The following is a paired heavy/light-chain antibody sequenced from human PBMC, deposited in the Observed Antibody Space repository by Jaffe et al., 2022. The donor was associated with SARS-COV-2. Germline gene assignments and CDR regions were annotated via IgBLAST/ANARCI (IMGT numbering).Heavy chain of an antibody. CDR3: AKDLAPCSSAYCYEKGHDY. Sequence: EVQLLESGGGLVQPGGSLRLSCAASGFTFSNYAMTWVRQAPGKGLEWVSAITGSGASTFYADSVKGRFTISRDNSKNTLYVQMNSLRVEDTAVYYCAKDLAPCSSAYCYEKGHDYWGQGTLVTVSS. CDR2: ITGSGAST. J-gene: IGHJ4*02. CDR1: GFTFSNYA. V-gene: IGHV3-23*01. D-gene: IGHD2-2*01.
Light chain of an antibody. CDR1: QSISSY. J-gene: IGKJ4*01. V-gene: IGKV1-39*01. CDR3: QQTYSLPLA. CDR2: AAS. Sequence: DIQMTQSPSSLSASVGDRVTITCRASQSISSYLSWYQQKPGKAPKLLINAASSLQGGVPSRFSGSGSGTDFTLTISSLQPEDIATYYCQQTYSLPLAFGGGTRVEIK.